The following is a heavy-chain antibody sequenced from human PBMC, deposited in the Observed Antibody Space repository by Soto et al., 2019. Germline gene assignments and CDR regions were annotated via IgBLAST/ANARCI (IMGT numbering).Heavy chain of an antibody. CDR3: ARGVVSTGYFDY. V-gene: IGHV3-72*01. Sequence: VQLAESGGGLVQPGGSLRLSCAASGFTFSDHYMDWVRQAPGKGLEWVGRSRDKVHSHTTENAASVKGRFTISRGDSENSLYRQMNSLKTEDTAVYYCARGVVSTGYFDYWGQGTLVTVSS. D-gene: IGHD5-12*01. CDR2: SRDKVHSHTT. J-gene: IGHJ4*02. CDR1: GFTFSDHY.